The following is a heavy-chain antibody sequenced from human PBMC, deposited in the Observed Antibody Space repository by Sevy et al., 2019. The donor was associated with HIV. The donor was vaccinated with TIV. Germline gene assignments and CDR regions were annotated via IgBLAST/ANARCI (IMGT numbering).Heavy chain of an antibody. J-gene: IGHJ4*02. Sequence: GGSLRLSCVVSGFTFSRYAMNWVRQAPGKGLEWVAGISAGGTVTYYSESVKGRFTMSRDTSKNTVYVEMNSLRVEDTAVYYCAKEAKEYCSGGSCYGSTFDYWGQGTLVTVSS. CDR1: GFTFSRYA. CDR2: ISAGGTVT. V-gene: IGHV3-23*01. D-gene: IGHD2-15*01. CDR3: AKEAKEYCSGGSCYGSTFDY.